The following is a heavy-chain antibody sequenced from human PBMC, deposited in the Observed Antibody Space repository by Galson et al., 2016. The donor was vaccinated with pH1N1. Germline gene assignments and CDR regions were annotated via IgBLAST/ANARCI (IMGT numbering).Heavy chain of an antibody. CDR2: ISPMFRTT. Sequence: SVKVSCKAPGVTFSSYAINWVRQAPGQGLEWVGGISPMFRTTNHAQNFQGRLTITADELTSTAYMDLSSLTSEDTAVYYCARSPGYMVTALDNWGHGTLVTVSS. J-gene: IGHJ4*01. CDR3: ARSPGYMVTALDN. D-gene: IGHD2-21*02. CDR1: GVTFSSYA. V-gene: IGHV1-69*13.